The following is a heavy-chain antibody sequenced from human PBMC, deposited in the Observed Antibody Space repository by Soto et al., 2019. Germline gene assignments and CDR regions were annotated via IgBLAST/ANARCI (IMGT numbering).Heavy chain of an antibody. Sequence: QVQLVESGGGVVQPGRSLRLSCTASGFTFSNYVMHWIRQAPGEGLEWVAGISVDGSSTHYADSVKCRFTNSRDNSKNTIYLQLQSLTTEETTVYYSARDVEMSGHAGTFWHWVQGTLVTVSS. CDR2: ISVDGSST. J-gene: IGHJ1*01. V-gene: IGHV3-30-3*01. CDR1: GFTFSNYV. CDR3: ARDVEMSGHAGTFWH. D-gene: IGHD3-3*01.